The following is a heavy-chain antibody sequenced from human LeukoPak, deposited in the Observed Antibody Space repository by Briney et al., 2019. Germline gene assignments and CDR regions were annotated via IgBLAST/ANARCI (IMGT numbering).Heavy chain of an antibody. J-gene: IGHJ4*02. V-gene: IGHV1-18*01. CDR3: ARDSWAYYGDYEDNYFDY. D-gene: IGHD4-17*01. Sequence: GASVKVSCKASGYTFTSYVISGVRQAPGQGLEWMGGISAYNGNTNYAQKLQGRVTMTTDTSTSTAYMELRSLRSDDTAVYYCARDSWAYYGDYEDNYFDYWGQGTLVTVSS. CDR2: ISAYNGNT. CDR1: GYTFTSYV.